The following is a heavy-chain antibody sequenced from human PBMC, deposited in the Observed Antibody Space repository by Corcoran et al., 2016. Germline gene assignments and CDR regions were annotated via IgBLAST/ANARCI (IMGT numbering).Heavy chain of an antibody. CDR2: INAGNGNT. CDR3: ARASRAAAGGGPTDYYGMDV. CDR1: GYTFTSYA. D-gene: IGHD6-13*01. V-gene: IGHV1-3*01. Sequence: QVQLVQSGAEVKKPGASVKVSCKASGYTFTSYAMHWVRQAPGQRLEWMGWINAGNGNTKYSRKFQGRVTITRDTSASTAYMELSSLRSEDTAVYYCARASRAAAGGGPTDYYGMDVWGQGTTVTVSS. J-gene: IGHJ6*02.